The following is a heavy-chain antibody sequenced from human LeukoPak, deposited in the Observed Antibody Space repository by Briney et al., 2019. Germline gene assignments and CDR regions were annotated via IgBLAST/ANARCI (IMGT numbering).Heavy chain of an antibody. CDR3: AKDRDSLFYFDY. V-gene: IGHV3-23*01. CDR2: IGSDNKP. J-gene: IGHJ4*02. Sequence: GGSLRLSCAASGFTFSSFSMNWVRQAPGKGLEWVSSIGSDNKPHYSESVKGRFAISRDNSKNTLYLQMNSLRAEDTAVYYCAKDRDSLFYFDYWGQGTLVTVFS. D-gene: IGHD3-10*01. CDR1: GFTFSSFS.